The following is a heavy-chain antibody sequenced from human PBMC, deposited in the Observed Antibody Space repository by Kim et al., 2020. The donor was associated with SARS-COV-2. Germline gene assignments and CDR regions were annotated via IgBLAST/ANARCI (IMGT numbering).Heavy chain of an antibody. CDR3: ARDDAANGGENWFDP. CDR1: GGSISSYF. D-gene: IGHD7-27*01. J-gene: IGHJ5*02. V-gene: IGHV4-4*07. CDR2: VLASGST. Sequence: SETLSLTCSVSGGSISSYFWGWIRQPAGGGLEWIGRVLASGSTNYNPSLKSRIIMSVDTSKNQFSLKLTSVTAADTAVYYCARDDAANGGENWFDPWGQGILVTVSS.